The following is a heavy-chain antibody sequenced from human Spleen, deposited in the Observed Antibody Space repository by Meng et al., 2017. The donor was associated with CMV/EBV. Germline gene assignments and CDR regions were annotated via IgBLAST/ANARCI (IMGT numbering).Heavy chain of an antibody. CDR1: FTSYW. CDR3: ASQTKEYSSSSPTNYAFDI. Sequence: FTSYWIGWVRQMPGKGLEWMGIIYPGDSDTRYSPSFQGQVTISADKSISTAYLQWSSLKASDTAMYYCASQTKEYSSSSPTNYAFDIWGQGTMVTVSS. CDR2: IYPGDSDT. V-gene: IGHV5-51*01. J-gene: IGHJ3*02. D-gene: IGHD6-6*01.